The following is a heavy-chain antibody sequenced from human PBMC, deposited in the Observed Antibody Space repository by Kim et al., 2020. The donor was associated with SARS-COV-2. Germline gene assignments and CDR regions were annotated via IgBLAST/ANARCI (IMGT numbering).Heavy chain of an antibody. Sequence: GESLKISCKGSGYSFTSYWIGWVRQMPGKGLEWMGIIYPGDSDTRYSPSFQGQVTISADKSISTAYLQWSSLKASDTAMYYCARVEGDGSGGPEDYYYYGMDVWGQGTTVTVSS. CDR2: IYPGDSDT. V-gene: IGHV5-51*01. CDR1: GYSFTSYW. J-gene: IGHJ6*02. D-gene: IGHD3-10*01. CDR3: ARVEGDGSGGPEDYYYYGMDV.